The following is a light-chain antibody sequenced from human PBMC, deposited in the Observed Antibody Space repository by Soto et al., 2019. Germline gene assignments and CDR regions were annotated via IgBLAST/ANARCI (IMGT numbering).Light chain of an antibody. Sequence: QSVLTQPPSVSGAPGQRVTISCTGSSSNIGAGYDVHWYQQLPGTAPKLLIYGNSNRPSGVPDRVSGSKSGTSASLAIPGLQAEDEADYYCQSYDSSLSGWVFGGGTKLTVL. CDR1: SSNIGAGYD. CDR2: GNS. CDR3: QSYDSSLSGWV. J-gene: IGLJ3*02. V-gene: IGLV1-40*01.